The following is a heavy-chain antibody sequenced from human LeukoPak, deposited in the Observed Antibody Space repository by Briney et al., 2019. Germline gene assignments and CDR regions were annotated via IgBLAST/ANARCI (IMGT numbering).Heavy chain of an antibody. CDR3: ARVAGGTTLIDY. V-gene: IGHV4-59*01. CDR1: GGSISGYH. CDR2: IYYSGST. Sequence: SETLSLTCTVSGGSISGYHWSWIRQPPGKGLEWIGYIYYSGSTNYNPSLKSRVTISVDTSKNQFSLKLSSVTAADTAVYYCARVAGGTTLIDYWGQGTLVTVSS. J-gene: IGHJ4*02. D-gene: IGHD1-1*01.